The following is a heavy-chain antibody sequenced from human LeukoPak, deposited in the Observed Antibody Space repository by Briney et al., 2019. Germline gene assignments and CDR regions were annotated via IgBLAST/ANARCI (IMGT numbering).Heavy chain of an antibody. J-gene: IGHJ5*02. CDR1: GFSLSTSGVG. V-gene: IGHV2-5*01. CDR3: ARSYSDYDYFNDWFDP. Sequence: SGPTLVKPTQTLTLTCTFSGFSLSTSGVGVGWIRQPPGKALEWLALIYWNDDKRYSPSLKSRLTISKDTSKNQVVLTMTNMDPVDTATYYCARSYSDYDYFNDWFDPWGQGTLVTVSS. CDR2: IYWNDDK. D-gene: IGHD5-12*01.